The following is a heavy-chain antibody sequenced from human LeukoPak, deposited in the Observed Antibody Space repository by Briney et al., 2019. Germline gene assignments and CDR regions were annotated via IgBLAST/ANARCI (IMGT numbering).Heavy chain of an antibody. V-gene: IGHV3-23*01. CDR3: AKESGKTYYYDSRGH. D-gene: IGHD3-22*01. CDR1: GFTFSSYA. CDR2: ISGGGGST. Sequence: GGSLRLSCAASGFTFSSYAMSWVRQAPGKGLEWVSAISGGGGSTYYADSVKGRFTISRDNSKNTLYLQMNSLRAEDTAVYYCAKESGKTYYYDSRGHWGQGTLVTVSS. J-gene: IGHJ4*02.